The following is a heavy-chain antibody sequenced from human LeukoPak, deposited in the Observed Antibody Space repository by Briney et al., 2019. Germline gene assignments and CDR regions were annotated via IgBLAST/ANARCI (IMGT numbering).Heavy chain of an antibody. D-gene: IGHD5-12*01. CDR1: GGSISSYY. Sequence: SETLSLTCTVSGGSISSYYWSWIRQPPGKGLEWIGYIYYSGSTYYNPSLKSRVTISVDTSKNQFSLKLSSVTAADTAVYYCARVPSNEWLRDAFDIWGQGTMVTVSS. CDR2: IYYSGST. V-gene: IGHV4-59*01. CDR3: ARVPSNEWLRDAFDI. J-gene: IGHJ3*02.